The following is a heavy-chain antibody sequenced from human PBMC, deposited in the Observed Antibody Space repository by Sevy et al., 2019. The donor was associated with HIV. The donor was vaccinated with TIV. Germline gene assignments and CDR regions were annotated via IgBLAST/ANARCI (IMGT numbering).Heavy chain of an antibody. CDR2: IYGSSGGT. CDR1: GFTFISYA. D-gene: IGHD3-22*01. CDR3: AGGRYDSSGSFDAFDI. V-gene: IGHV3-23*01. Sequence: GGSLRLSCKPSGFTFISYAMSWVRQAPGKGLEWVSTIYGSSGGTYYADSVKGRFTSSRDNSKNTLYLQMNSLRTEDTAVYDCAGGRYDSSGSFDAFDIWGQGTMVTVSS. J-gene: IGHJ3*02.